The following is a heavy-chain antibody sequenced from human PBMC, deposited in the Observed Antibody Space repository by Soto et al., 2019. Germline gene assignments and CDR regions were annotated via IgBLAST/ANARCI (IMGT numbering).Heavy chain of an antibody. Sequence: PGGSLGLSCAASGFTFSRFAMTWVRQTPGKGLEWVSSISVSGNSYYADSVKGRFTISRDNSESTVYLQMESLRAEDTAIYYCARQGCHVTCYFLDYWAEGSLVTVSS. J-gene: IGHJ4*02. CDR1: GFTFSRFA. CDR2: ISVSGNS. D-gene: IGHD2-15*01. CDR3: ARQGCHVTCYFLDY. V-gene: IGHV3-23*01.